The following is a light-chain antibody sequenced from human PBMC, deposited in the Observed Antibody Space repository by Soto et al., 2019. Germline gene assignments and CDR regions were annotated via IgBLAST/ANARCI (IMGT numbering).Light chain of an antibody. CDR2: EGS. CDR1: SSDVGSYNL. CDR3: CSYAGSSTFV. Sequence: QAASVSGSPGQSITISCTGTSSDVGSYNLVSWYQQHPGKAPKLMIYEGSKRPSGVSNRFSGSKSGNTASLTISGLQAEDEADYYCCSYAGSSTFVFGTGTKVTVL. J-gene: IGLJ1*01. V-gene: IGLV2-23*01.